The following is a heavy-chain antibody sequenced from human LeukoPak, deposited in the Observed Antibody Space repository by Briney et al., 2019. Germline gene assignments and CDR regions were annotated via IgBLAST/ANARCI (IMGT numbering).Heavy chain of an antibody. Sequence: SETLSLTCAVYGGSFSGYYWSWIRQPPGKGLEWIGEINHSGSTNYNPSLKSRVTISVDTSKNQFSLKLGSVTAADTAVYYCARGALLWFGELSHAGDWFDPWGQGTLVTVSS. V-gene: IGHV4-34*01. CDR3: ARGALLWFGELSHAGDWFDP. J-gene: IGHJ5*02. CDR1: GGSFSGYY. CDR2: INHSGST. D-gene: IGHD3-10*01.